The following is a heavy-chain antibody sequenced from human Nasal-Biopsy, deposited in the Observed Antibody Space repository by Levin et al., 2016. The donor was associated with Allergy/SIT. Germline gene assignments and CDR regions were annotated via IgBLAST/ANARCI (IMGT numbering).Heavy chain of an antibody. Sequence: GGSLRLSCSVSGFSFSAFAMHWVRQAPGRGLEYVSGITHDGGATDYVDSVRGRFTISRDNSKNTVYLQLTSLKYDDTAFYYCAKSVDSSTWGVFDPWGQGTLVTVSS. J-gene: IGHJ5*02. CDR1: GFSFSAFA. CDR2: ITHDGGAT. D-gene: IGHD6-13*01. V-gene: IGHV3-64D*06. CDR3: AKSVDSSTWGVFDP.